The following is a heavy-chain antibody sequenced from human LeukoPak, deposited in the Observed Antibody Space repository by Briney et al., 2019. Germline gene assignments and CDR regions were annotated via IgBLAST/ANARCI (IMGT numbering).Heavy chain of an antibody. CDR2: IGDSGGRT. J-gene: IGHJ4*02. Sequence: GGSLRLSCSMSGFTLSHYAMSWVRQAPGKGLEWVSAIGDSGGRTYYADSVKGRFTISRDNSKNTLYLQMNSLRAEDTAVYYCAKSSLGYSSGWYLDWGQGTLVTVSS. CDR3: AKSSLGYSSGWYLD. D-gene: IGHD6-19*01. CDR1: GFTLSHYA. V-gene: IGHV3-23*01.